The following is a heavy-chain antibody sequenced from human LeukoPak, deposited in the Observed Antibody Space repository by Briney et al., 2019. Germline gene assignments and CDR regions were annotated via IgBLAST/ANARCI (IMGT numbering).Heavy chain of an antibody. CDR2: ISAYNGNT. V-gene: IGHV1-18*01. J-gene: IGHJ4*02. D-gene: IGHD3-3*01. CDR3: ARGHLGYDFWSAFDY. Sequence: ASVRVSCKASGYTFTSYGISWVRQAPGQGLEWMGWISAYNGNTNYAQKLQGRVTMTTDTSTSTAYMELRSLRSDDTAVYYCARGHLGYDFWSAFDYWSQGTLVTVSS. CDR1: GYTFTSYG.